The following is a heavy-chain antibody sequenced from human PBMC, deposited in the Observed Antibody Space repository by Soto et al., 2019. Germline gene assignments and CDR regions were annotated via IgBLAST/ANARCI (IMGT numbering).Heavy chain of an antibody. CDR1: GFTLNNYG. CDR3: VKESTPPFFDS. CDR2: MWYDGLRQ. V-gene: IGHV3-33*03. J-gene: IGHJ4*02. Sequence: GGSLRLSCVGSGFTLNNYGVHWVRQAPGKGLEWVALMWYDGLRQTYLDSVRGRFAVSRDSSTNTIYLQMNSLRVEDTGNYFCVKESTPPFFDSWGQGTPVTVSS. D-gene: IGHD2-15*01.